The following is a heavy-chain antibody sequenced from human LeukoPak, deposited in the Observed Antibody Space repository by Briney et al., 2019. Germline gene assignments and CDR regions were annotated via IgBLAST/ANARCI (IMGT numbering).Heavy chain of an antibody. CDR1: GFTFSSYE. CDR3: ARGKDIVVVVAAIDY. Sequence: PGGSLRLSCAASGFTFSSYEMNWVRQAPGKGLEWVSYISSSGSTIYYADSVKGRFTISRDNAKNSLYLQMNSLRAEDTAVYYCARGKDIVVVVAAIDYWGQGTLVTVSS. CDR2: ISSSGSTI. V-gene: IGHV3-48*03. D-gene: IGHD2-15*01. J-gene: IGHJ4*02.